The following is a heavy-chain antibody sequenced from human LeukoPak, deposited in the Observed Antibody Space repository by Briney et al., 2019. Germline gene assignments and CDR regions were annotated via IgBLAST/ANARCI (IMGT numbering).Heavy chain of an antibody. CDR3: AREHTPFGSGCTAAY. D-gene: IGHD6-19*01. V-gene: IGHV3-48*01. CDR2: ISSSSSTI. Sequence: GGSLRLSCAASGFTFSSYSMNWVRQAPGKGLEWVSYISSSSSTIYYADSVKGRFTISRDNAKNSLYLQMNSLRAEDTAVYYCAREHTPFGSGCTAAYWGQGTLVTVSS. J-gene: IGHJ4*02. CDR1: GFTFSSYS.